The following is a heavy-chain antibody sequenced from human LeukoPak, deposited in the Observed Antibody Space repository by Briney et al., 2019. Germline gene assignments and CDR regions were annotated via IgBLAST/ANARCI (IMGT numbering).Heavy chain of an antibody. CDR3: ARERGGFCSGTSCYKAFDI. Sequence: PGGSLRLSCAASGFTFSSYWMTWVRQAPGKGLEGVANIKQDGSEKYYVDSVKGRFTISRDSANNSLYLQLNSLRAEDTAVYYCARERGGFCSGTSCYKAFDIWGQGTMVNVSS. CDR1: GFTFSSYW. CDR2: IKQDGSEK. V-gene: IGHV3-7*01. D-gene: IGHD2-2*02. J-gene: IGHJ3*02.